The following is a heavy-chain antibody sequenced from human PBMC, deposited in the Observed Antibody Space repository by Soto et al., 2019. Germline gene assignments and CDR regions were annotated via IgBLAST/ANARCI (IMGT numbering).Heavy chain of an antibody. J-gene: IGHJ6*02. CDR2: INSDGSST. V-gene: IGHV3-74*01. D-gene: IGHD6-13*01. CDR1: GFTFSSYW. Sequence: GGSLRLSXAASGFTFSSYWMHWVRQAPGKGLVWVSRINSDGSSTSYADSVKGRFTISRDNAKNTLYLQMNSLRAEDTAVYYCARERQQLAYYYYYYGMDVWGQGTTVTVSS. CDR3: ARERQQLAYYYYYYGMDV.